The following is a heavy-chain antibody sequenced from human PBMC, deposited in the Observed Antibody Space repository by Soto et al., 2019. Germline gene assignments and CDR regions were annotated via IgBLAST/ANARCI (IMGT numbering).Heavy chain of an antibody. CDR2: ISGSGGST. CDR1: GFTFSSYA. V-gene: IGHV3-23*01. Sequence: VGSLRLSCAASGFTFSSYAMSWVRQAPGKGLEWVSAISGSGGSTYYADSVKGRFTISRDNSKNTLYLQMNSLRAEDTAVYYCAKDVNQAVAGNSGDYWGQGTLVTVSS. J-gene: IGHJ4*02. CDR3: AKDVNQAVAGNSGDY. D-gene: IGHD6-19*01.